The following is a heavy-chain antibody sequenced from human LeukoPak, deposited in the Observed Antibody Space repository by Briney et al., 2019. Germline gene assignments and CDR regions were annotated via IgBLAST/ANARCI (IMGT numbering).Heavy chain of an antibody. J-gene: IGHJ4*02. CDR3: ARTYCSSTSCYKFFDY. Sequence: GGSLRLSCAASGFTFSDHYMDWVRQAPGKGLEWVGRARNKANSYTTEYAASVKGRFTISRDGSKNSLYLQMNSLKTEDTAVYYCARTYCSSTSCYKFFDYWGQGTLVTVSS. CDR2: ARNKANSYTT. CDR1: GFTFSDHY. V-gene: IGHV3-72*01. D-gene: IGHD2-2*02.